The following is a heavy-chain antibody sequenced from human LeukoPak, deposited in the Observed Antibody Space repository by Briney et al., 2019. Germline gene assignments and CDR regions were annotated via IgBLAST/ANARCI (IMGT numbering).Heavy chain of an antibody. V-gene: IGHV3-48*03. J-gene: IGHJ6*02. CDR1: GFTFSSYE. CDR2: ISTSGSAT. CDR3: ARVRYYYGMDV. Sequence: GGSLRLSCAASGFTFSSYEMNWVRQAPGKGLEWVSYISTSGSATHFADSVKGRFTISRDNAKNSLYLQMNSLRAEDTAVYYCARVRYYYGMDVWGQGTTVTVSS.